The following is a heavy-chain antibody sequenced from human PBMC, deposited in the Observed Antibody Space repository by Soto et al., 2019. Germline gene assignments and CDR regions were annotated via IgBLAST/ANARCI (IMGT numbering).Heavy chain of an antibody. CDR1: GDSCRDSNW. Sequence: QVQLQESAPGLVKPSGTVSLTCGVAGDSCRDSNWWTWVRQPPGKGLEWIGDILHTGSTDYTPSLRSRVTISIDTSKKEFSLNLTSVTAKDTAVYYCARSPRRVDGKWYLDYWGQGVLVTVSS. D-gene: IGHD2-15*01. J-gene: IGHJ4*02. CDR3: ARSPRRVDGKWYLDY. CDR2: ILHTGST. V-gene: IGHV4-4*02.